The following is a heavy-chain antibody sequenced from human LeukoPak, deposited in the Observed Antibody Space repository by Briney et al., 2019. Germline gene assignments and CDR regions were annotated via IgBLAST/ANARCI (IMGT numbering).Heavy chain of an antibody. V-gene: IGHV3-30-3*01. CDR3: ARAGGTRLHMDV. Sequence: GGSLRLSCAASGFTVSTNYMSWVRQAPGKGLEWVAVISYDGSNKYYADSVKGRFTISRDNSKNTPYLQMNSLRAEDTAVYYCARAGGTRLHMDVWGKGTTVTVSS. D-gene: IGHD1-26*01. CDR1: GFTVSTNY. CDR2: ISYDGSNK. J-gene: IGHJ6*03.